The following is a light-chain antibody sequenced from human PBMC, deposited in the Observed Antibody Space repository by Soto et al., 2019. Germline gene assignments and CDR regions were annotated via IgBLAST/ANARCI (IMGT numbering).Light chain of an antibody. Sequence: IGLSQSPGTLSLSPGERATLSCRASQSVSNNYLAWYQQKPGQAPRLLIYGASNRATGIPDRFSGSGSGTEFTLTITSLQSEDFALYYCQQYHNLWTFGQGTKVDIK. CDR1: QSVSNNY. V-gene: IGKV3-20*01. J-gene: IGKJ1*01. CDR2: GAS. CDR3: QQYHNLWT.